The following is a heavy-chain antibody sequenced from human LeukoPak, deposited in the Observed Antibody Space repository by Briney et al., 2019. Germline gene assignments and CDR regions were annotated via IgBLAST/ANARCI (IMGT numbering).Heavy chain of an antibody. V-gene: IGHV3-21*01. CDR2: ISSSSSYI. CDR1: GFTFSSYS. D-gene: IGHD2-21*01. CDR3: ARDERGPLPGVVIAIGHY. J-gene: IGHJ4*02. Sequence: PGGSLRLSCAASGFTFSSYSMNWVRQAPGKGLEWVSSISSSSSYIYYADSVKGRFTISRDNAKNSLYLQMNSLRAEDTAVYYCARDERGPLPGVVIAIGHYWGQGTLVTVSS.